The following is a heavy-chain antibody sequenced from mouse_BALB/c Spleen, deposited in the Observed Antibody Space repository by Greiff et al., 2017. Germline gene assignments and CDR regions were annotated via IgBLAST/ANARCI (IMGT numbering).Heavy chain of an antibody. CDR2: ISYSGST. CDR1: GYSITSDYA. Sequence: EVKLMESGPGLVKPSQSLSLTCTVTGYSITSDYAWNWIRQFPGNKLEWMGYISYSGSTSYNPSLKSRISITRDTSKNQFFLQLNSVTTEDTATYYCAIYYYGSSYLYWYFDVWGAGTTVTVSS. J-gene: IGHJ1*01. V-gene: IGHV3-2*02. D-gene: IGHD1-1*01. CDR3: AIYYYGSSYLYWYFDV.